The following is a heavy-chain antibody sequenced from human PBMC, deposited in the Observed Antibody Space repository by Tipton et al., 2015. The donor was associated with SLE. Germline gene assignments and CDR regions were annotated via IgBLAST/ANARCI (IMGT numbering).Heavy chain of an antibody. CDR1: GGSVSSPIDY. CDR3: AIGDYYGYDKFDY. CDR2: IYHSGSTT. D-gene: IGHD5-12*01. J-gene: IGHJ4*02. V-gene: IGHV4-61*01. Sequence: TLSLTCTVSGGSVSSPIDYWSWIRQSPGKGLEWIGDIYHSGSTTNYNPSLKSRVTISMDKSKNQLSLKLSSVTAADTAVYYCAIGDYYGYDKFDYWGQGTLVTVSS.